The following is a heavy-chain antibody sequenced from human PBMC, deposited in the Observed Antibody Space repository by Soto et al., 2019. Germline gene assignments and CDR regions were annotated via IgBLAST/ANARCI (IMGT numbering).Heavy chain of an antibody. CDR3: AREGHPLNWFDP. J-gene: IGHJ5*02. CDR2: TNSDGSDT. V-gene: IGHV3-74*01. CDR1: GFTFSSYW. Sequence: GGSLRLSCAASGFTFSSYWMYWVRQAPGKGLVWVSRTNSDGSDTSYADSVKGRFTISRDNAKNTLYLQMNSLRAEDTAVYYCAREGHPLNWFDPWGQGTLVTVSS.